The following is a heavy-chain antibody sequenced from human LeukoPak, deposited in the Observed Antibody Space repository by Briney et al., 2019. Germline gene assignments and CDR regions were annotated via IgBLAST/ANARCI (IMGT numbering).Heavy chain of an antibody. D-gene: IGHD4-11*01. CDR3: ARNMTTVTTGVGTRHDAFDI. V-gene: IGHV4-39*01. J-gene: IGHJ3*02. CDR2: VYYSGST. CDR1: GASISSGSYY. Sequence: SETLSPTCALSGASISSGSYYWGWIRHPPGKGLEWIGSVYYSGSTYYNPSLKSRVTISVDTSKNQFSLKLSSVTAADTALYDCARNMTTVTTGVGTRHDAFDIWGQGTKVTVSS.